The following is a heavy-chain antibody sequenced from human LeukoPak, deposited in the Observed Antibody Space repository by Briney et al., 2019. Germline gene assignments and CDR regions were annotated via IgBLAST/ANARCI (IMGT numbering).Heavy chain of an antibody. CDR2: INHYGRT. Sequence: SETLSLTCAVYGESFKDYYWNWIRQPPGKGLEWIGEINHYGRTNYNPSLKSRVTISVDTSKNQFSLKLNSVTAADTAVYYCARGGNCSGGSCYMTALVDYWGQGTLVTVSS. CDR3: ARGGNCSGGSCYMTALVDY. CDR1: GESFKDYY. J-gene: IGHJ4*02. D-gene: IGHD2-15*01. V-gene: IGHV4-34*01.